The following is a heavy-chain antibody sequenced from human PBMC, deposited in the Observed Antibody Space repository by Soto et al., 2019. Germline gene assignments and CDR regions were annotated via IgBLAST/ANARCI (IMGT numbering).Heavy chain of an antibody. D-gene: IGHD2-8*02. J-gene: IGHJ4*02. CDR3: ARDKITGLLDY. CDR1: GGSFSGYY. V-gene: IGHV4-34*01. Sequence: PSETLSLTCAVCGGSFSGYYWTWIRQPPGTGLEWIGEINHSGSTNYNPSLKSRVTISVDTSKNQFSLKLTSVTAADTAVYYCARDKITGLLDYWGQGTLVTVSS. CDR2: INHSGST.